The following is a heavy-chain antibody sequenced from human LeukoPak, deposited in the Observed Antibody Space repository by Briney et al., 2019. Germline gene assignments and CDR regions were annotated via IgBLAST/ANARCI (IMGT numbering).Heavy chain of an antibody. J-gene: IGHJ6*02. CDR1: GYTFSSDG. CDR2: VSAYNGNT. V-gene: IGHV1-18*01. Sequence: ASVKVSCKASGYTFSSDGISWGRQAPGQGLEWMGWVSAYNGNTNYAQKLQGRVTMTTDTSTSTAYMELRSLRSDGTAVYYCARGGGQQLNYYYYGMDVWGQGTTVTVSS. CDR3: ARGGGQQLNYYYYGMDV. D-gene: IGHD6-13*01.